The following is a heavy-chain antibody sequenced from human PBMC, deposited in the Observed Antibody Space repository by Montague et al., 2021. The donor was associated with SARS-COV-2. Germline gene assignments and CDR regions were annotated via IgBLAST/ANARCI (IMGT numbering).Heavy chain of an antibody. CDR1: GGSFSRYF. CDR2: ISPTGST. V-gene: IGHV4-34*01. D-gene: IGHD3-16*01. CDR3: VGAPNEYYFDY. Sequence: SQTLSLTCDVYGGSFSRYFWSWIRQPPGRGPELIGHISPTGSTRYNPSLDSRVTISLDTSKSRLSLELTSVTVADTSIYFCVGAPNEYYFDYWGQGTRSASPQ. J-gene: IGHJ4*02.